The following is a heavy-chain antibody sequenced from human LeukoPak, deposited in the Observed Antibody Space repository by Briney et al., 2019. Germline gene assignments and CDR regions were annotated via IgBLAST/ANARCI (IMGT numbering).Heavy chain of an antibody. CDR2: MKEDGGEI. J-gene: IGHJ4*02. D-gene: IGHD4-23*01. Sequence: GGSLRLSCAASGSTFSSYSMNWVRQAPGRGLEWVANMKEDGGEINYVDSVKGRFTISRDNAKNSLDLQMNSLRVDDTAVYYCVRDRGYSTFDYWGQGTLVIVSS. CDR3: VRDRGYSTFDY. CDR1: GSTFSSYS. V-gene: IGHV3-7*01.